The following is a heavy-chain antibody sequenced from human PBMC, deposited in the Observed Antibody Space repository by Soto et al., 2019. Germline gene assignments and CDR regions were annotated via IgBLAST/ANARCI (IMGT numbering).Heavy chain of an antibody. J-gene: IGHJ4*02. CDR2: ISGGGDTT. D-gene: IGHD3-10*01. CDR3: AKGRGGSGSLTPRVDF. V-gene: IGHV3-23*01. Sequence: EVQLLESGGGFVHPGGSLRLSYAASGFTFNNYAMTWVRQAPGKGLEWVSAISGGGDTTSYADSVKGRFTVSRDGSKNTLYLQMSSLRAEDTALYYCAKGRGGSGSLTPRVDFWGQGTLVTVSS. CDR1: GFTFNNYA.